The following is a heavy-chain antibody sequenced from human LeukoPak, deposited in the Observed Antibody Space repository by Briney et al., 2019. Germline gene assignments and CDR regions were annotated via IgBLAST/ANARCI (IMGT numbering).Heavy chain of an antibody. D-gene: IGHD2-21*02. CDR2: ISFDGSNQ. J-gene: IGHJ6*02. CDR1: GFTFSSYG. V-gene: IGHV3-30*03. Sequence: GRSLRLSCAAPGFTFSSYGMHWVRQAPGKGLEWVALISFDGSNQYYANSVKGRFTISRDNSKNTLYLQMNSLRAEDTAVYYPLLVDYYGMDVWGQGTTVTVSS. CDR3: LLVDYYGMDV.